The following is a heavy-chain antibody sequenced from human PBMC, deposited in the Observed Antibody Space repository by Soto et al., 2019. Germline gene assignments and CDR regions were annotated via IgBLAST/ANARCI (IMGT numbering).Heavy chain of an antibody. Sequence: EVQLLESGGGLVQPGGSLRLSCVASGFTFSTHAMSWVRQAPGKGLEWASTFSGSGGNIYYAESVKGRLTISRDDSKNTLYLQMNSLRVEDTAVYYCAKDPPWTVGPLAMDVWGQGTTVTVSS. CDR1: GFTFSTHA. V-gene: IGHV3-23*01. D-gene: IGHD2-2*01. J-gene: IGHJ6*02. CDR2: FSGSGGNI. CDR3: AKDPPWTVGPLAMDV.